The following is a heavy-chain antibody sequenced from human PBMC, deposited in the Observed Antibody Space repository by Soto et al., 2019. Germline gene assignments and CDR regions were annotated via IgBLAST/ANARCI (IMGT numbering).Heavy chain of an antibody. D-gene: IGHD6-13*01. J-gene: IGHJ5*02. V-gene: IGHV4-30-2*06. CDR2: IYYPGLT. Sequence: QLQLQESGSGLLKPSQTLSLNCSVSGDSISSGGLSWNWLRQSPGRGLEWIGYIYYPGLTYYNPSLKSRVSMSLDTSENQVSLSLSSVTAADSAVYYCARGKRSKTASAGTGLFDPWGPGTLVTVSS. CDR1: GDSISSGGLS. CDR3: ARGKRSKTASAGTGLFDP.